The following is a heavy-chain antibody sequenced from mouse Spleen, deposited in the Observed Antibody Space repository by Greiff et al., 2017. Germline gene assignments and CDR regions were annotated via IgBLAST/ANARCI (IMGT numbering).Heavy chain of an antibody. CDR3: ARDPMDY. J-gene: IGHJ4*01. V-gene: IGHV1-55*01. CDR2: IYPGSGST. Sequence: QVQLQQPGTELVKSGASVRLSCKASGYSFTNYWIHWVKQRPGQGLEWIGDIYPGSGSTNYNEKFKSKATLTVDTSSSTAYMQLSSLTSEDSAVYYCARDPMDYWGQGTSVTVSS. CDR1: GYSFTNYW.